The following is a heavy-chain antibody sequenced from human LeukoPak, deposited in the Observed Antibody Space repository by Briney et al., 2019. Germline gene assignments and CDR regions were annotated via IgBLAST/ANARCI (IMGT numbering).Heavy chain of an antibody. CDR1: GYTFSYYY. Sequence: ASVKVSCKASGYTFSYYYLHWVRQAPGQGLEWMGIINPSTGSTSYAQKFQGRVTMTRDTATSTVYMELSSLRSEDTAVYYCARENSAFDIWGQGTMVTVSS. CDR3: ARENSAFDI. D-gene: IGHD4-23*01. J-gene: IGHJ3*02. CDR2: INPSTGST. V-gene: IGHV1-46*01.